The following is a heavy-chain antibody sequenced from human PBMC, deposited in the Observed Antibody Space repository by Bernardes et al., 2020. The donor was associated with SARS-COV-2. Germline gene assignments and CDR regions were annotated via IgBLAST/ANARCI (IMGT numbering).Heavy chain of an antibody. CDR1: GFTFRSSW. CDR3: VRDVRGATGKGIYWDYGMDV. V-gene: IGHV3-7*01. J-gene: IGHJ6*02. Sequence: GGSLILSCAASGFTFRSSWMSWVRQAPGPGLEWVANIKEDGSEQNYVDSVKGRFSISRDNAKNSLYLQMNSLRAEDTAVYYCVRDVRGATGKGIYWDYGMDVWGQGTTVTGSS. CDR2: IKEDGSEQ. D-gene: IGHD3-10*01.